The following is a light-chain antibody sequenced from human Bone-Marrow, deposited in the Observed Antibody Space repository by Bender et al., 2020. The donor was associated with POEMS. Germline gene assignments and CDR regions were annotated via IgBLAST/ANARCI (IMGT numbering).Light chain of an antibody. CDR3: QVWDSSSDHLV. CDR1: NVGGTS. Sequence: YVLTQPPSVSVAPGDTARITCGGDNVGGTSVHWYQQEPGLAPVMIIFDDRDRPSGIPERFSASNSGNTATLIISRVEPGDEADYYCQVWDSSSDHLVFGGGAKLTVL. V-gene: IGLV3-21*04. J-gene: IGLJ3*02. CDR2: DDR.